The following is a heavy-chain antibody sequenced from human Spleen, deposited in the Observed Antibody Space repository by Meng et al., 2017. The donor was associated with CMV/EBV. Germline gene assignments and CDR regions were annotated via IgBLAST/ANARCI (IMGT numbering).Heavy chain of an antibody. CDR2: IYTSGST. J-gene: IGHJ4*02. Sequence: QVRPQQWGAGLLKPSETLSLTCTVSGGSISSYYWSWIRQPAGKGLEWIGRIYTSGSTNYNPSLKSRVTMSVDTSKNQFSLKLSSLRSEDTAVYYCARATYGSGSYYNVLDDYWGQGTLVTVSS. CDR1: GGSISSYY. CDR3: ARATYGSGSYYNVLDDY. V-gene: IGHV4-59*10. D-gene: IGHD3-10*01.